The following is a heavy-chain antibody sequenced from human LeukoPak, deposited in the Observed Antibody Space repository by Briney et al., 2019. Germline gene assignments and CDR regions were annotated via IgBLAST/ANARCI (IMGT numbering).Heavy chain of an antibody. CDR3: ARDGGNREHYYFDY. CDR2: TFYRSKWYN. CDR1: GDNVSRFNAA. V-gene: IGHV6-1*01. D-gene: IGHD1-14*01. J-gene: IGHJ4*02. Sequence: SQTLSLTCDISGDNVSRFNAAWTWIRQSPSRGLEWLGRTFYRSKWYNNYAPSVQSRVIISPDTTKNQFSLQLKSVTPDDTAVYYCARDGGNREHYYFDYWGQGTLVTVSS.